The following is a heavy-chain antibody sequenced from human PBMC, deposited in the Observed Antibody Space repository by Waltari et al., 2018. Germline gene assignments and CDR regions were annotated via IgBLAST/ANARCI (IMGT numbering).Heavy chain of an antibody. CDR1: GGSISSSSYY. J-gene: IGHJ4*02. V-gene: IGHV4-39*01. CDR3: ASLTSRWYVDY. CDR2: FYYSGGT. D-gene: IGHD6-13*01. Sequence: QLQLQESGPGLVKPSETLSLTCTVSGGSISSSSYYWGWIRQPPGKGLEWIGSFYYSGGTYSNPSLKSRVTISVDTSKNQFSLKLSSVTAADTAVYYWASLTSRWYVDYWGQGTLVTVSS.